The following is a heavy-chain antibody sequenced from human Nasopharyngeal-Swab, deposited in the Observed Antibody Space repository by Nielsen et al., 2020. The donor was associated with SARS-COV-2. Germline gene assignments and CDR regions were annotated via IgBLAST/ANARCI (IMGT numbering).Heavy chain of an antibody. V-gene: IGHV3-64D*06. D-gene: IGHD3-3*01. Sequence: GESLKISCSASGFTFSNFAMHWVRQAPGKGLEFVSAIDNNGGATYYADSAKGRFTISRDNSKSTLYLQLSSLRGDDTAVYYCVKDWRYEYPSYMDIWGKGTTIIVSS. CDR3: VKDWRYEYPSYMDI. J-gene: IGHJ6*03. CDR2: IDNNGGAT. CDR1: GFTFSNFA.